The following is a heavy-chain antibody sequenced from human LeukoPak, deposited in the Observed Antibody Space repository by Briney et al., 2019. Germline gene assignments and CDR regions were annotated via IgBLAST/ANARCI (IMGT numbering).Heavy chain of an antibody. CDR1: GGSISSYY. D-gene: IGHD2-2*01. J-gene: IGHJ4*02. CDR3: ARGSRSSWDFDY. CDR2: IYYSGNT. Sequence: SETLSLTCTVSGGSISSYYWSWIRQPPGKGLEWIGSIYYSGNTYYNPSLKSRVTLSIDTSKNQFSLKLSSVTAADTAVYYCARGSRSSWDFDYWGQGTLVTVSS. V-gene: IGHV4-59*12.